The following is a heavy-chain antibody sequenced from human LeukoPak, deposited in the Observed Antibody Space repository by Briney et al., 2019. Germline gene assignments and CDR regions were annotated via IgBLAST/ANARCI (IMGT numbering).Heavy chain of an antibody. J-gene: IGHJ4*02. D-gene: IGHD4-17*01. V-gene: IGHV1-2*05. Sequence: ASVKVSCKASGYTFTGYYMHWVRQAPGQGLEWMGRINPNSGGTNYAQKFQGRVTMTRDTSISTAYMELSRLRSDDTRVYDCTRANLDHGPLYLVYGGREPLVTVSS. CDR3: TRANLDHGPLYLVY. CDR2: INPNSGGT. CDR1: GYTFTGYY.